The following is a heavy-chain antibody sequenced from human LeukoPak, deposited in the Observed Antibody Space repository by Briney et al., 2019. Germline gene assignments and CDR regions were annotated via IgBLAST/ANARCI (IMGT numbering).Heavy chain of an antibody. CDR2: IKPDASEK. Sequence: GGSLRLSCAASGFTFSNFWMTWVRQTPGKGLEWVANIKPDASEKYYVDSVKGRFTISRDNAQNSFYLQMNSLRAEDTAVYYCARDRGSIGYDLYDYWGQGTLVTVSS. J-gene: IGHJ4*02. CDR3: ARDRGSIGYDLYDY. D-gene: IGHD5-12*01. V-gene: IGHV3-7*01. CDR1: GFTFSNFW.